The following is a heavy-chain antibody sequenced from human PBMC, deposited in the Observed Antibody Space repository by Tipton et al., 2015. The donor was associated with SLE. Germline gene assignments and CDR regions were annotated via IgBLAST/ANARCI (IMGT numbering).Heavy chain of an antibody. Sequence: TLSLTCTVSGGSVSSGSYYWSWIRQPPGKGLEWIGYMYYSGSTNYNPSLKSRVTISVDTSKNQFSLKLSSVTAADTAVYYCASIAGTTSIWFDPWGQGTLVTVSS. CDR2: MYYSGST. V-gene: IGHV4-61*01. CDR1: GGSVSSGSYY. D-gene: IGHD1-7*01. J-gene: IGHJ5*02. CDR3: ASIAGTTSIWFDP.